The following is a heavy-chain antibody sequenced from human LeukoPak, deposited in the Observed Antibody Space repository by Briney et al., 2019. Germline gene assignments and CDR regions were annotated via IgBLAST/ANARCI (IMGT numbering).Heavy chain of an antibody. J-gene: IGHJ4*02. CDR2: MNPNSGNT. CDR1: GYTFTSYD. CDR3: ATVRYCSGGSCYVFDY. V-gene: IGHV1-8*03. D-gene: IGHD2-15*01. Sequence: ASVKVSCKASGYTFTSYDINWVRQATGQGLEWMGWMNPNSGNTGYAQKFQGRVTITRNTSISTAYMELSSLRSEDTAVYYCATVRYCSGGSCYVFDYWGQGTLVTVSS.